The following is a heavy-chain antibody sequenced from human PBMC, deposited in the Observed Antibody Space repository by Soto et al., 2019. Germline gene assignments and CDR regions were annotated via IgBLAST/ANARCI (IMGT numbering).Heavy chain of an antibody. D-gene: IGHD6-6*01. CDR3: ARFLARPDPDWFDP. CDR2: IFSNDER. Sequence: QVTLKESGPVLVKPTETLTLTCTVSGFSLSNARMGVRWIRQPPGKALEWLAHIFSNDERSYSTSLKSRLTISKDTSKSQVVLTMTNMDPVDTATYYCARFLARPDPDWFDPWGQGTLVTVSS. J-gene: IGHJ5*02. V-gene: IGHV2-26*01. CDR1: GFSLSNARMG.